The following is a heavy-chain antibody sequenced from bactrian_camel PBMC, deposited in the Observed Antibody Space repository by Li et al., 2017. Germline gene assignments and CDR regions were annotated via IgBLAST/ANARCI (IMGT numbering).Heavy chain of an antibody. Sequence: VQLVESGGGLVQPGGSLRLSCAASGFAFGTADMNWVRQVPGKGLEWVSGVNPGGVTYYADSVKGRFTVSRDNAKNTLYLQLNSLKTEDTAIYYCVYRDWVPKCWGQGTQVTVS. D-gene: IGHD1*01. CDR1: GFAFGTAD. J-gene: IGHJ4*01. CDR3: VYRDWVPKC. CDR2: VNPGGVT. V-gene: IGHV3S40*01.